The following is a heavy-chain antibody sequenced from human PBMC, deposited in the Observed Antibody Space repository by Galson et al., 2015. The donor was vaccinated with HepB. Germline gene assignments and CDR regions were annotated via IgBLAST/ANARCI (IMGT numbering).Heavy chain of an antibody. CDR2: IIPIFGTA. J-gene: IGHJ5*02. D-gene: IGHD2-2*01. Sequence: SVKVSCKASGGTFSSYAISWVRQAPGQGLKWMGGIIPIFGTANYAQKFQGRVTITADESTSTAYMELSSLRSEDTAVYYCARSYQLLSLGGGNWFDPWGQGTLVTVSS. CDR3: ARSYQLLSLGGGNWFDP. V-gene: IGHV1-69*13. CDR1: GGTFSSYA.